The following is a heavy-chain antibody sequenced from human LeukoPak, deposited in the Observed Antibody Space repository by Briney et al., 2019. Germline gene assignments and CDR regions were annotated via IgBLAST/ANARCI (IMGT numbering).Heavy chain of an antibody. CDR1: GFTFSSYS. V-gene: IGHV3-21*01. D-gene: IGHD2-21*02. Sequence: GGSLRLSCAASGFTFSSYSMNWVRQAPGKGLEWVSSISSSSSYIYYADSVKGRFTISRDNAKNSLYLQMNSLRAEDTAVYYCARDIVGIYCGGDCSPAFDIWDQGTMVTVSS. J-gene: IGHJ3*02. CDR2: ISSSSSYI. CDR3: ARDIVGIYCGGDCSPAFDI.